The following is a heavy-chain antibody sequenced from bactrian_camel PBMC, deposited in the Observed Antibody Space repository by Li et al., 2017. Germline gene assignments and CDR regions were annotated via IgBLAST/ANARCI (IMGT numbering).Heavy chain of an antibody. CDR1: GNTNSVNC. V-gene: IGHV3S40*01. D-gene: IGHD2*01. CDR2: INGANGRT. J-gene: IGHJ4*01. Sequence: DVQLVESGGGSVQAGGSLRLSCVASGNTNSVNCMGWFRQAPGKEREGVSGINGANGRTYYSDSVRGRFTISRDNAKNTVYLQIHNLKPDDTAVYYCVTGTMASLWTGGNYWARGPRSPSP.